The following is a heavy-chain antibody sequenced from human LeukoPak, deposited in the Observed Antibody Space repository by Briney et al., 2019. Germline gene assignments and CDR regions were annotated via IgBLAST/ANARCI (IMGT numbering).Heavy chain of an antibody. V-gene: IGHV3-30*02. CDR3: ARRADYYDSSRALYDAFDL. J-gene: IGHJ3*01. CDR2: IRYDGSDK. CDR1: GFTFRTYG. Sequence: GGSLRLSCAASGFTFRTYGMHWVRQAPGKGLEWVTFIRYDGSDKYYADSVKGRFTISRDNSKNTLFLQMNSLRVEDTAVYYCARRADYYDSSRALYDAFDLWGQGTMVTVSS. D-gene: IGHD3-16*01.